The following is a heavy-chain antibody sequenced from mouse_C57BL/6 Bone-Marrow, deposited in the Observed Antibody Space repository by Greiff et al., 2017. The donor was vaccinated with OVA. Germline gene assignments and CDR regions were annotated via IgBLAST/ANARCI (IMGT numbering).Heavy chain of an antibody. V-gene: IGHV3-6*01. CDR1: GYSITSGYY. CDR3: ASDYYGSRRSPYAMDY. J-gene: IGHJ4*01. Sequence: EVKLVESGPGLVKPSQSLSLTCSVTGYSITSGYYWNWIRQFPGNKLEWMGYISYDGSNNSNPSLKNRISITRDTSKNQFFLKLNSVTTEDTATYYCASDYYGSRRSPYAMDYWGQGTSVTVSS. CDR2: ISYDGSN. D-gene: IGHD1-1*01.